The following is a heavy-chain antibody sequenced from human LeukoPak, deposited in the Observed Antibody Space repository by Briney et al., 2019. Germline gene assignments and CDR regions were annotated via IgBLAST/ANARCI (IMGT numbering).Heavy chain of an antibody. Sequence: GGSLRLSCAVSGNYWMHWVRQVPGKGLVWVSHINSDGSWTSYADSVKGRFTISKDNAKNAVYLQMNSLRAEDTAVYYCVSFYETYWGRGTLVTVSS. D-gene: IGHD2/OR15-2a*01. J-gene: IGHJ4*02. V-gene: IGHV3-74*01. CDR2: INSDGSWT. CDR3: VSFYETY. CDR1: GNYW.